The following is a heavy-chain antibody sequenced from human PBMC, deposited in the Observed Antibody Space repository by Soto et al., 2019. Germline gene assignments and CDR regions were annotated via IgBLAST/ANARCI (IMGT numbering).Heavy chain of an antibody. D-gene: IGHD6-13*01. CDR3: ASRGIAAAGNWFDP. CDR2: IYYSGST. V-gene: IGHV4-31*03. J-gene: IGHJ5*02. CDR1: GGSISSGGYY. Sequence: PSETLSLTCTVSGGSISSGGYYWSWIRQHPGKGLEWIGYIYYSGSTYYNPSLKSRVTISVDTSKNQFSLKLSSVTAADPAVYYCASRGIAAAGNWFDPWGQGTLVTVSS.